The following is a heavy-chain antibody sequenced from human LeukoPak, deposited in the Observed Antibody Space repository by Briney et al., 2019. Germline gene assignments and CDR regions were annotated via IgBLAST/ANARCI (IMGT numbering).Heavy chain of an antibody. CDR3: ARVVWFGGHDAFDI. CDR2: ISSSGSTI. Sequence: GGSLRLSCAASGFTSSSYEMNWVRQAPGKGLEWVSYISSSGSTIYYADSVKGRFTISRDNAKNSLYLQMNSLRAEDTAVYYCARVVWFGGHDAFDIWGQGTMVTVSS. J-gene: IGHJ3*02. V-gene: IGHV3-48*03. CDR1: GFTSSSYE. D-gene: IGHD3-10*01.